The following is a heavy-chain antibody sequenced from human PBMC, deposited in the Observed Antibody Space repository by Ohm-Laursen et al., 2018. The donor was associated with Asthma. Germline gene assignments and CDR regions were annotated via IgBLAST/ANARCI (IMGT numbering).Heavy chain of an antibody. CDR2: ISYDGSNK. CDR1: GFTFSSYG. J-gene: IGHJ4*02. D-gene: IGHD2-2*01. Sequence: SLRLSCAASGFTFSSYGMHWVRQAPGKGLEWVADISYDGSNKYYADSVKGRFTISRDNSKNTLYLQMNSLRAEDTAVYYCARDPIVVVPAAMPDYWGQGTLATVSS. CDR3: ARDPIVVVPAAMPDY. V-gene: IGHV3-30*03.